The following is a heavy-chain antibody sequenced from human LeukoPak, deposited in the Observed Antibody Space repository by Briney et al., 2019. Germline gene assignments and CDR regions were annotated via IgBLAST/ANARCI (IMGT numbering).Heavy chain of an antibody. CDR2: VYYSGST. CDR1: GDSISRSTYY. CDR3: ALSFIVVAFDAFDI. V-gene: IGHV4-39*01. Sequence: SVTLSLTCTVSGDSISRSTYYWGWIRQPPGKGLEWIGSVYYSGSTYYNPSLKSRVTISVDTSKNQFSLKLSSVTAADTAIYYCALSFIVVAFDAFDIWSQGTMVTVSS. D-gene: IGHD3-22*01. J-gene: IGHJ3*02.